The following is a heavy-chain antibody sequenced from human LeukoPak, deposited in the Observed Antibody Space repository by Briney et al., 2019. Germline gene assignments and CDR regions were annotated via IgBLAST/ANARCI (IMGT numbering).Heavy chain of an antibody. CDR3: AREERGRYFDY. CDR2: MNPNSGNT. CDR1: GYTFTSYD. D-gene: IGHD3-10*01. J-gene: IGHJ4*02. Sequence: ASVKVSCKASGYTFTSYDINRVRQATGQGLEWMGWMNPNSGNTGYAPKFQGRVTMTRNTSISTAYMELSNLRSEDTAVYYCAREERGRYFDYWAQGTLVTVSS. V-gene: IGHV1-8*01.